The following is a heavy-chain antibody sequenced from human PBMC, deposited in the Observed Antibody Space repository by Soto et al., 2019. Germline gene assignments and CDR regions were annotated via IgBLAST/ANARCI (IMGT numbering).Heavy chain of an antibody. CDR1: GFTVSSNY. CDR2: IYSGGST. V-gene: IGHV3-66*01. D-gene: IGHD4-4*01. J-gene: IGHJ4*02. CDR3: ATGGMTTVSRNFDY. Sequence: GGSLRLSCAASGFTVSSNYMSWVRQAPGKGLEWVSVIYSGGSTYYADSVKGRFTISRDNSKNTLYLQMNSLRAEDTAVYYCATGGMTTVSRNFDYWGQGTLVTVSS.